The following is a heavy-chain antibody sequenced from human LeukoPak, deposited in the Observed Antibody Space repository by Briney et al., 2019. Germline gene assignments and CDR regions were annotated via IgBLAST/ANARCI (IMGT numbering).Heavy chain of an antibody. CDR2: IYHSGST. CDR1: GGSISSSNW. J-gene: IGHJ4*02. Sequence: PSETLSLTCAASGGSISSSNWWSWVRQPPGKGLEWIGEIYHSGSTNYNPSLKSRVTISVDKSKNQFSLKLSSVTAADTAVYYCAREISGSYSGFDYWGQGTLVTVSS. CDR3: AREISGSYSGFDY. D-gene: IGHD1-26*01. V-gene: IGHV4-4*02.